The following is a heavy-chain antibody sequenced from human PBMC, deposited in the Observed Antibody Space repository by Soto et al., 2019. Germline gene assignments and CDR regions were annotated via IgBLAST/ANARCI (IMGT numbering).Heavy chain of an antibody. CDR1: GDSISSYY. Sequence: QVQLQESGPRLVKPSETLSLTCSVSGDSISSYYWRWIRQPPGKGLEWIGYIYYSGSTNYNPSFKSRVTISVDTPKNQFSLKRTSVTAADTAVYYCARGVATIGPWGQGTLVTVSS. CDR3: ARGVATIGP. J-gene: IGHJ5*02. CDR2: IYYSGST. D-gene: IGHD5-12*01. V-gene: IGHV4-59*01.